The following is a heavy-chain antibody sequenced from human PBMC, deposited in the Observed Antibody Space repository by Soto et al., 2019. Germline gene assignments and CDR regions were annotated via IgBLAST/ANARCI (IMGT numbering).Heavy chain of an antibody. J-gene: IGHJ6*02. CDR1: GYTYTNYW. V-gene: IGHV5-51*01. CDR2: IYPGDSDT. CDR3: AASIFYYGMDV. Sequence: GESLKISCKGSGYTYTNYWIGWVRQMPGKGPEWMGIIYPGDSDTKYNPSFQGQVTISADKSITTTYLQWSSLKASDTAIYYCAASIFYYGMDVWGQGTTVTVSS.